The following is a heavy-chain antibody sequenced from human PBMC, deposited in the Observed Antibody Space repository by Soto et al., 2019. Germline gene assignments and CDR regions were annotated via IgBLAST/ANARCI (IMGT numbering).Heavy chain of an antibody. CDR3: ARRPTREGYYYGMDV. CDR2: IYYSGST. D-gene: IGHD1-26*01. J-gene: IGHJ6*02. Sequence: PSETLSLTCTGSGGSISSSSYYWGWIRQPPGKGLEWIGSIYYSGSTYYNPSLKSRVTISVDTSKNQFSLKLSSVTAADTAVYYCARRPTREGYYYGMDVWGQGATVTVSS. CDR1: GGSISSSSYY. V-gene: IGHV4-39*01.